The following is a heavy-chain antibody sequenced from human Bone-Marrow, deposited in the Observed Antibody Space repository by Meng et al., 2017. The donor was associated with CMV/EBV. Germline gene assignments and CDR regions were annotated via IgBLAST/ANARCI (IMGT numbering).Heavy chain of an antibody. Sequence: GESLKISCAASGFTFSSYSMNWVRQAPGKGLEWVSSISSSSSYIYYADSVKGRFTISRDNAKNSLYLQMNSLRAEDTAVYYCARGSLSSDYGDPSAAYYWGQGTLVTVSS. CDR3: ARGSLSSDYGDPSAAYY. CDR1: GFTFSSYS. V-gene: IGHV3-21*01. D-gene: IGHD4-17*01. CDR2: ISSSSSYI. J-gene: IGHJ4*02.